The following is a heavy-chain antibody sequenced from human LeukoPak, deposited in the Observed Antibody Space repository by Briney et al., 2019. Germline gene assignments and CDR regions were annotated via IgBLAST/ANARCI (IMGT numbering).Heavy chain of an antibody. CDR2: INPSVGST. V-gene: IGHV1-46*01. D-gene: IGHD4-17*01. J-gene: IGHJ3*02. CDR3: ARGRLRKVVNFKQLGAFDM. Sequence: ASVKVSCKASGYTFTSHYMHWVRQAPGQGLEWMGIINPSVGSTSYAQKFQGRVTMTRDMSTTTVYMELSSLRSEDTAVYYCARGRLRKVVNFKQLGAFDMWGQGTMVTVSS. CDR1: GYTFTSHY.